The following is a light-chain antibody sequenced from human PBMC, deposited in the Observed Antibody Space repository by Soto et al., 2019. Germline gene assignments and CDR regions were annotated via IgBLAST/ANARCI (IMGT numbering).Light chain of an antibody. V-gene: IGKV1-5*03. Sequence: DIQMTQSPSTLSASVGARVTITCRASQSISSWLAWYQQKPGKAPKXLIYKASTLESGVPSRFSGSGSGTEFTLTISSLQPDDFATYYCQQYNYYPITFGQGTRLEIK. J-gene: IGKJ5*01. CDR1: QSISSW. CDR3: QQYNYYPIT. CDR2: KAS.